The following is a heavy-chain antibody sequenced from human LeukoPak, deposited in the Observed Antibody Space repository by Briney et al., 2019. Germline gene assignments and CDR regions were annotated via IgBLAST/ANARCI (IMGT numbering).Heavy chain of an antibody. CDR1: GFTFGSYG. CDR3: ARALIGYYFDY. J-gene: IGHJ4*02. V-gene: IGHV3-21*06. Sequence: GGSLRLSCAASGFTFGSYGMHWVRQAPGKGLEWVSSVSNSGDYIHYADSVKGRFTISRDNSKNSLYLQMNSLRAEDTAVYYCARALIGYYFDYWGQGTLVTVSS. CDR2: VSNSGDYI. D-gene: IGHD2-8*01.